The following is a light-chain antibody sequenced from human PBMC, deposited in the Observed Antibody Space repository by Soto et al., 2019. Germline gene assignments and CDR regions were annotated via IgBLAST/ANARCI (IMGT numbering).Light chain of an antibody. Sequence: EIVLTQSPGTLSWSPGERATLSCMASQSVTSIYLSWYQQRPGPSPRLLIYSTSSRATGIPDRFSGSGSGTDFILTISRLEHEDFAVYSCQHYDNSRQYTCGQGIKMEI. V-gene: IGKV3-20*01. J-gene: IGKJ2*01. CDR3: QHYDNSRQYT. CDR1: QSVTSIY. CDR2: STS.